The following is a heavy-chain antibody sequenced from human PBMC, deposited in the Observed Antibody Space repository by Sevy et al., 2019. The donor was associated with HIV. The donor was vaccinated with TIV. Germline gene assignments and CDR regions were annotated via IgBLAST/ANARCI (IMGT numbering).Heavy chain of an antibody. CDR2: IYYSGST. Sequence: SETLSLTCTVSGGSISSSSYYWGWIRQPPGKGLEWIGSIYYSGSTYYNPSLKSRVTISVDTSKNQFSLKLSSVTAADTAVYYCARHDVVTALHNDAFDIWGQGTMVTVSS. CDR3: ARHDVVTALHNDAFDI. D-gene: IGHD2-21*02. V-gene: IGHV4-39*01. J-gene: IGHJ3*02. CDR1: GGSISSSSYY.